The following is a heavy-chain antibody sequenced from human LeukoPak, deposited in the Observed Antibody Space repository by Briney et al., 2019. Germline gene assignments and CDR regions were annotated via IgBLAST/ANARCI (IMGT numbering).Heavy chain of an antibody. CDR1: GGSISSYY. V-gene: IGHV4-59*01. D-gene: IGHD6-19*01. Sequence: SETLSLTCTVSGGSISSYYWSWIRQPPGKGLEWVGYIYYSGSTNYNPSLKSRVTISVDTSKNQFSLKLSSVTAADTAVYYCARGVPPSYSSGWYRDYYYCGMDVWGQGTTVTVSS. CDR3: ARGVPPSYSSGWYRDYYYCGMDV. CDR2: IYYSGST. J-gene: IGHJ6*02.